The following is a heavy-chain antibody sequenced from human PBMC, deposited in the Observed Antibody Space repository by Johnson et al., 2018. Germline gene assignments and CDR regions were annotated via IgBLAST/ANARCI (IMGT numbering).Heavy chain of an antibody. CDR1: GGSISSYY. D-gene: IGHD6-6*01. J-gene: IGHJ3*02. CDR2: IYYSGGT. CDR3: ARDLPSSSSLHALDI. Sequence: VQLQESGPGLVKPSETLSLTCTVSGGSISSYYWSWIRQPPGKGLEWIGYIYYSGGTNYNPSLKSRVTISVDSSQNQFSLKLGAVTASDPAVYYGARDLPSSSSLHALDIWGQGTMVTVSS. V-gene: IGHV4-59*01.